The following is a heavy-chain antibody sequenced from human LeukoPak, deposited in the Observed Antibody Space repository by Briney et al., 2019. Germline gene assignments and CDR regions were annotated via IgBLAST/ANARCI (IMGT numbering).Heavy chain of an antibody. CDR3: TRGPTQQWLYYGMDV. Sequence: GGSLRLSCTVSGFTFGDHAMSWVRQAPGKGREWVGFIRSKTYGGTTEYAASVKRRFTISRDDSKSIAYLQMNSLKTEDTAVYYCTRGPTQQWLYYGMDVWGQGTTVTVSS. J-gene: IGHJ6*02. D-gene: IGHD5-18*01. V-gene: IGHV3-49*04. CDR1: GFTFGDHA. CDR2: IRSKTYGGTT.